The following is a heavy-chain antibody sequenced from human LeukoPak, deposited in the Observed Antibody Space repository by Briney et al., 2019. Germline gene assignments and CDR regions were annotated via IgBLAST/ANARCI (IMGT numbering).Heavy chain of an antibody. CDR3: ARDLGYSRCV. CDR2: IIPILGIA. J-gene: IGHJ4*02. Sequence: SVKVSCKASGYTFTSYGIIWVRQAPGQGLEWMGRIIPILGIANYAQKFQGRVTITADKSTSTVYMELSSLRSEDTAVYYCARDLGYSRCVWGQGTLVTVSS. V-gene: IGHV1-69*04. CDR1: GYTFTSYG. D-gene: IGHD5-18*01.